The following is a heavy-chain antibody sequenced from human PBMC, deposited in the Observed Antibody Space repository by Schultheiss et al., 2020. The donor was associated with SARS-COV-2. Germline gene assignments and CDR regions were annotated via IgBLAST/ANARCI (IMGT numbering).Heavy chain of an antibody. CDR2: ISGSGGST. V-gene: IGHV3-23*01. J-gene: IGHJ5*02. D-gene: IGHD2-15*01. Sequence: GESLKISCAASRFTFSSYSMNWVRQAPGKGLEWVSAISGSGGSTYYADSVKGRFTISRDNSKNTLYLQMNSLRAEDTAVYYCGRGRYCSGGSCYSRVWFDPWGQGTLVTVSS. CDR1: RFTFSSYS. CDR3: GRGRYCSGGSCYSRVWFDP.